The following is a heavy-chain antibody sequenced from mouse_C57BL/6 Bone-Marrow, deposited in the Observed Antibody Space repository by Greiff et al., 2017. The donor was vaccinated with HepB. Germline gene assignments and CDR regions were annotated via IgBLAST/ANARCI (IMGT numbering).Heavy chain of an antibody. J-gene: IGHJ2*01. Sequence: VQLQQSGGGLVKPGGSLKLSCAASGFTFSSYAMSWVRQTPEKRLEWVATISDGGSYTYYPDNVKGRFTISRDNAKNNLYLQMSHLKSEDTAMYYCARDKGRNSYFDYWGQGTTLTVSS. CDR3: ARDKGRNSYFDY. V-gene: IGHV5-4*01. CDR2: ISDGGSYT. CDR1: GFTFSSYA.